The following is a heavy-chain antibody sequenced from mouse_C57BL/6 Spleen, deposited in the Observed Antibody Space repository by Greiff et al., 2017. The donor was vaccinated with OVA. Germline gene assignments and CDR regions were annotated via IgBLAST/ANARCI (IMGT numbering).Heavy chain of an antibody. Sequence: QVQLQQPGAELVRPGSSVKLSCKASGYTFTSYWMHWVKQRPIQGLEWIGNIDPSDSETHYNQKFKDKATLTVDKPSSTAYMQLSSLTSEDSSVYYCARRGNYYGSSDYWGQGTTLTVSS. J-gene: IGHJ2*01. CDR2: IDPSDSET. CDR3: ARRGNYYGSSDY. CDR1: GYTFTSYW. V-gene: IGHV1-52*01. D-gene: IGHD1-1*01.